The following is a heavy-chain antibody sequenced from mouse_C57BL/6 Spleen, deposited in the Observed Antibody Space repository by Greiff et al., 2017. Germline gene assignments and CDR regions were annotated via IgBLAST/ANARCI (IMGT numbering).Heavy chain of an antibody. J-gene: IGHJ3*01. CDR1: GYSITSGYD. CDR3: ARDDYGSSPAWFAD. Sequence: VQLKQSGPGMVKPSQSLSLTCTVTGYSITSGYDWHWIRHFPGNKLEWMGYISYSGSTNYNPSLKSRISITHDTSKNHFFLKLNSVTTEDTATYYCARDDYGSSPAWFADWGQGTLVTVSA. D-gene: IGHD1-1*01. V-gene: IGHV3-1*01. CDR2: ISYSGST.